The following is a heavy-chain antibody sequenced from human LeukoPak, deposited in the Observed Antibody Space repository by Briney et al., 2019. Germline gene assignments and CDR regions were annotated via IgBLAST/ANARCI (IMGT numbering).Heavy chain of an antibody. CDR2: IKEDGSRE. V-gene: IGHV3-7*01. J-gene: IGHJ1*01. CDR3: ARDSPGYGAYVS. D-gene: IGHD5-12*01. CDR1: GFTFSTYW. Sequence: GGSLRLSCAASGFTFSTYWMTWVRRAPGKGLEWVANIKEDGSREHYVDSVKGRFTISRDNAKNSLYLQMDSLTAEDTAVYYCARDSPGYGAYVSWGQGTLVSVSS.